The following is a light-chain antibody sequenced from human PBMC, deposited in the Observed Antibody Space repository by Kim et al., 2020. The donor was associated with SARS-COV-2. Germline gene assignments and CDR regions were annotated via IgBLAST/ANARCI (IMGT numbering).Light chain of an antibody. Sequence: IVLTQSPGTLSLSPGERAILSCRASQSVSYNYLAWYKQKPGQAPGLLIYGASSRATGIPDRFSGSGSGTDFTLTISRLEPEDFAVYYCQQYGSSPFTFGPGTKVDIK. CDR1: QSVSYNY. CDR2: GAS. CDR3: QQYGSSPFT. V-gene: IGKV3-20*01. J-gene: IGKJ3*01.